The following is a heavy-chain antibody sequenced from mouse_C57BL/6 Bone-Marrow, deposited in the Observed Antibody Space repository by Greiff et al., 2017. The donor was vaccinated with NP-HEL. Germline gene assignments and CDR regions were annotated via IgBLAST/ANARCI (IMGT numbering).Heavy chain of an antibody. CDR1: GYTFTNYW. D-gene: IGHD1-1*02. Sequence: VQLQQSGAELVRPGTSVKMSCTASGYTFTNYWMGWAKQRPGHGLEWIGDIYPGGGYTNYNEKFKGKATLTADNSSSTAYLQFSSLTSEDSAISYYASEDDDEGGEYYAMGDQGTALSVTS. V-gene: IGHV1-63*01. CDR2: IYPGGGYT. J-gene: IGHJ2*01. CDR3: ASEDDDEGGEYYAM.